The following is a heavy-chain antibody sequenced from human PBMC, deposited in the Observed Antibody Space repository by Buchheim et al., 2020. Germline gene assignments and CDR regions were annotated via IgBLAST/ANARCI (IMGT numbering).Heavy chain of an antibody. CDR1: KFTFTTYT. CDR3: AAQKCSDRMCQFDY. Sequence: EVHLVESGGGLVEPGGSLRLSCIASKFTFTTYTLTWVRQAPGEGLEWVSSVSAGDSYEYYADSVRGRIVVSRDNAKDSLFLQMNRLTVEDAAVYYCAAQKCSDRMCQFDYWGLGT. D-gene: IGHD3-22*01. J-gene: IGHJ4*02. CDR2: VSAGDSYE. V-gene: IGHV3-21*01.